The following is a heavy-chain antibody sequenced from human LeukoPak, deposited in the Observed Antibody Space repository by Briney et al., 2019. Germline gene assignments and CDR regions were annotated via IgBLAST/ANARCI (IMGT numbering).Heavy chain of an antibody. J-gene: IGHJ4*02. CDR3: ARHSISSGYMYYFDY. CDR1: GYSFTSYW. CDR2: IYPGDSDT. D-gene: IGHD3-22*01. Sequence: GESLKISCKGSGYSFTSYWIGWVRQMPGKGLEWMGIIYPGDSDTRYSPSFQSQVTISADKSISTAYLQWSSLKASDTAMYYCARHSISSGYMYYFDYRGQGTLVTVSS. V-gene: IGHV5-51*01.